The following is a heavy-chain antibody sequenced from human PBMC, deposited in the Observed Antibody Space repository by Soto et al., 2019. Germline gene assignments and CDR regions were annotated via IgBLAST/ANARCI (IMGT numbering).Heavy chain of an antibody. CDR1: GFTFTSSA. D-gene: IGHD5-18*01. CDR2: IVVGSGNT. V-gene: IGHV1-58*02. J-gene: IGHJ5*02. CDR3: AARPPGYSYGNYWFDP. Sequence: ASVKVSCKASGFTFTSSAMQWVRQARGQRLEWIGWIVVGSGNTNYAQKFQERVTITRDMSTSTAYMELSSLRSEDTAVYYCAARPPGYSYGNYWFDPWGQGTLVTVSS.